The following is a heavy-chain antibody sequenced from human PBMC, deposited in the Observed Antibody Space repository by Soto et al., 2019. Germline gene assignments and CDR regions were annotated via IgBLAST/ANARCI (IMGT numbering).Heavy chain of an antibody. Sequence: EVELVESGGGLVQPGRSLRLSCAASGFTFDDYAMHWVRQAPGKRLEWVSGISWSTATIGYADSVKGRFTISRDNAKNSLYLQMNSLRVEDTALYYCAKDVTGRGVYHEAFDIWGQGTMVTVSS. CDR1: GFTFDDYA. J-gene: IGHJ3*02. V-gene: IGHV3-9*01. D-gene: IGHD2-8*02. CDR3: AKDVTGRGVYHEAFDI. CDR2: ISWSTATI.